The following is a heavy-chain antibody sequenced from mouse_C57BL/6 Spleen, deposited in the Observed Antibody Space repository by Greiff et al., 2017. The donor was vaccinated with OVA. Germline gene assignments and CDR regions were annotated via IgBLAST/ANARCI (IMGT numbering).Heavy chain of an antibody. V-gene: IGHV1-76*01. CDR2: IYPGSGNT. CDR1: GYTFTDYY. CDR3: ARKEGSSFDY. Sequence: VKLQESGAELVRPGASVKLSCKASGYTFTDYYINWVKQRPGQGLEWIARIYPGSGNTYYNEKFKGKATLTAEKSSSTAYMQLSSLTSEDSAVYFCARKEGSSFDYWGQGTTLTVSS. J-gene: IGHJ2*01.